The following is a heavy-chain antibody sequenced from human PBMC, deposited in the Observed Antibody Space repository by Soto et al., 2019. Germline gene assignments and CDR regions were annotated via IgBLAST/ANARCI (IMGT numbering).Heavy chain of an antibody. D-gene: IGHD3-3*01. CDR1: GGSINNNFW. Sequence: SETLSLTCTVSGGSINNNFWSWVRQPPGKGLEWIGEIYQAGSINYNPSLRSRVTISVDKSKNQLSLKVESVTAADTAFYYCVRGNDNDAFGSKWSLESWGEGTLVAVSS. CDR2: IYQAGSI. V-gene: IGHV4-4*02. CDR3: VRGNDNDAFGSKWSLES. J-gene: IGHJ5*02.